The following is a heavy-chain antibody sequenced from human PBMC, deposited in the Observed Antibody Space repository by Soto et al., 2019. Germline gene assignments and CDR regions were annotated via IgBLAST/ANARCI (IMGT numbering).Heavy chain of an antibody. J-gene: IGHJ4*02. CDR2: ISAHNGKT. V-gene: IGHV1-18*01. CDR3: ARVDTAMVTASY. Sequence: QVQLVQSGAEVKKPGASVKVSCKASGYSFSSYAISWVRQAPGQGLEWMGWISAHNGKTNYPQKLQGRVTMTTHTATSKDYMELRSLRSDDTAVYFCARVDTAMVTASYWGQGTLVTVSS. CDR1: GYSFSSYA. D-gene: IGHD5-18*01.